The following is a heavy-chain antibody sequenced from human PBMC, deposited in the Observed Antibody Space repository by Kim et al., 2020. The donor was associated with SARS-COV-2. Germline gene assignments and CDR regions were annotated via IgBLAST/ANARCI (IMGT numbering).Heavy chain of an antibody. CDR2: IGYDGSNK. CDR1: GFTFSSYG. D-gene: IGHD1-1*01. CDR3: AKEGGLEREGYYYGMDV. Sequence: GGSLRLSCAASGFTFSSYGMHWVRQAPGKGLEWVAVIGYDGSNKYYADSVKGRFTISRDNSKNTLYLQMNSLRAEDTAVYYCAKEGGLEREGYYYGMDVWGQRTTVTVSS. J-gene: IGHJ6*02. V-gene: IGHV3-33*06.